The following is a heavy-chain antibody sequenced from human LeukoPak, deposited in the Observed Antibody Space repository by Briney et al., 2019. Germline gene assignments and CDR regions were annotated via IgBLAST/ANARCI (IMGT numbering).Heavy chain of an antibody. CDR1: GGSFSGYY. Sequence: SETLSLTCAVYGGSFSGYYWSWIRQPPGKGLEWIGEINHSGSTNYNPSLKSRVTISVDTSKNQFSLKLSSVTAADTAVYYCARSQKVYGSGSFSYSRRYAFDIWGQGTMVTVSS. J-gene: IGHJ3*02. CDR3: ARSQKVYGSGSFSYSRRYAFDI. CDR2: INHSGST. D-gene: IGHD3-10*01. V-gene: IGHV4-34*01.